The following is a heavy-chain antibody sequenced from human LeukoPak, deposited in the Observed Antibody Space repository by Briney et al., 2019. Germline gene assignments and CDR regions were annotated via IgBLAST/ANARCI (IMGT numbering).Heavy chain of an antibody. Sequence: SETLSLTCTVSGGSINSDYWSWIRQPPGKGLEWIGYIYYSGSTNYNPSLKSRVTMSVDTSKNQFSLKLSSVTAADTAVYYCARATYYDYVWGSYLNDAFDIWGQGTMVTVSS. CDR1: GGSINSDY. V-gene: IGHV4-59*12. D-gene: IGHD3-16*02. CDR2: IYYSGST. CDR3: ARATYYDYVWGSYLNDAFDI. J-gene: IGHJ3*02.